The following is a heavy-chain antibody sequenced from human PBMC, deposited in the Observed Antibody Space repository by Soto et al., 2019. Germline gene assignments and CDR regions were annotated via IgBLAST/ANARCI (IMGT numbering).Heavy chain of an antibody. Sequence: GVSLRLSCAASGFTFSSYAMSWVRQAPEKGMEWVSAIRSSGGSTYYADSVKGRFTICRDNSTNTIYLQMNILRVEDTDVYYCAGTIAVAGTSHYYYGMDVWGQGTTVTVSS. CDR1: GFTFSSYA. CDR2: IRSSGGST. D-gene: IGHD6-19*01. V-gene: IGHV3-23*01. J-gene: IGHJ6*02. CDR3: AGTIAVAGTSHYYYGMDV.